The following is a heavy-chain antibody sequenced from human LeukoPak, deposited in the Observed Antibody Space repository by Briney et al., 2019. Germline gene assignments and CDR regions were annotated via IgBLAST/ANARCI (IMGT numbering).Heavy chain of an antibody. CDR2: IYYSGST. V-gene: IGHV4-59*01. CDR1: GGSISSYY. Sequence: SETLSLTCTVSGGSISSYYWSRIRQPPGKGLEWIGYIYYSGSTNYNPSLKSRVTISVDTSKNQFSLKLSSVTAADTAVYHCARDPWYFDYDAFDIWGQGTMVTVSS. CDR3: ARDPWYFDYDAFDI. J-gene: IGHJ3*02. D-gene: IGHD3-9*01.